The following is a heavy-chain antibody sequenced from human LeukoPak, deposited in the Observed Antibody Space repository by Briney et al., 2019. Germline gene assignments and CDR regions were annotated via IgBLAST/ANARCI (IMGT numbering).Heavy chain of an antibody. D-gene: IGHD3-9*01. CDR2: INDSGGST. Sequence: GGSLRLSCAASGFTFSSYAMSWVRQAPGKGLEWVSAINDSGGSTYYADTVKGRFTISRDNSNNTLYLQINSQRAEHTPVYNCPKVRSPYYDILTGYYSVYWGQGSLVTVSS. J-gene: IGHJ4*02. CDR1: GFTFSSYA. V-gene: IGHV3-23*01. CDR3: PKVRSPYYDILTGYYSVY.